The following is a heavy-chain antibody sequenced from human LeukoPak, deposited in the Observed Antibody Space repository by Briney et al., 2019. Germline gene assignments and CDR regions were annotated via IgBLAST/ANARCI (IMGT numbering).Heavy chain of an antibody. D-gene: IGHD1-26*01. CDR1: GGSISSYY. Sequence: KPSETLSLTCTVSGGSISSYYWSWIRQPAGKGLEWIGRIYTSGSTNYNPSLKSRVTMSVDTSKNQFSLKLSSVTAADTAVYYCARDPIVGATLGLFDPRGQGTLVTVSS. V-gene: IGHV4-4*07. J-gene: IGHJ5*02. CDR2: IYTSGST. CDR3: ARDPIVGATLGLFDP.